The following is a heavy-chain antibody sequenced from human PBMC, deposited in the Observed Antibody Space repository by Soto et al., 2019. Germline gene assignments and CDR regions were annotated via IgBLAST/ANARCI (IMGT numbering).Heavy chain of an antibody. CDR3: ATYYYDSSGYLGGAFDI. CDR2: FDPEDGET. D-gene: IGHD3-22*01. CDR1: GYTLTELS. Sequence: AAVKVSCKVSGYTLTELSMHWVRQAPGKGLEWMGGFDPEDGETIYAQKFQGRVTMTEDTSTDTAYMELSSLRSEDTAVYYCATYYYDSSGYLGGAFDIWGQGTMVTVS. V-gene: IGHV1-24*01. J-gene: IGHJ3*02.